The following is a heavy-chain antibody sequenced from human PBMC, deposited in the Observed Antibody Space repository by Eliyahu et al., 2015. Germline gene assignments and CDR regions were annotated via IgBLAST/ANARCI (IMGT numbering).Heavy chain of an antibody. Sequence: QVQLVQSGAEVKKPGSSVKVSCKASGGTFSRYAISWGRQAPGQGLEWMGGIIPIFGTANYAQKFQGRVTITADESTSTAYMELSSLRSEDTAVYYCAREYNWNDGDYNYYYGMDVWGQGTTVTVSS. J-gene: IGHJ6*02. CDR1: GGTFSRYA. V-gene: IGHV1-69*01. D-gene: IGHD1-20*01. CDR3: AREYNWNDGDYNYYYGMDV. CDR2: IIPIFGTA.